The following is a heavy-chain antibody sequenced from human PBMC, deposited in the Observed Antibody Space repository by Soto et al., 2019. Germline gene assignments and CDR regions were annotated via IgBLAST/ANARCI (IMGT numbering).Heavy chain of an antibody. Sequence: ASVKVSCKVSGYTLTELSMHWVRQAPGKGLEWMGCFDPEDGETIYAQKFQGRVTMTEDTSTDTAYMELSSLRSEDTAVYYCATVPLSIGATSDPYCLDYWGQGTLVTVSS. CDR1: GYTLTELS. CDR3: ATVPLSIGATSDPYCLDY. V-gene: IGHV1-24*01. J-gene: IGHJ4*02. CDR2: FDPEDGET. D-gene: IGHD5-12*01.